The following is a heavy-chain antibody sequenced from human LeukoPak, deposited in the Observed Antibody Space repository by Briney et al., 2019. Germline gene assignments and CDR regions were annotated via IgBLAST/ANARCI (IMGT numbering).Heavy chain of an antibody. V-gene: IGHV3-30*02. CDR1: GFTFSTYG. CDR3: AKRVDCSTTSCPPDYYYGMGV. CDR2: IRIDGSAK. J-gene: IGHJ6*02. D-gene: IGHD2-2*01. Sequence: PGGSLRLSCAASGFTFSTYGMHWVRQAPGKGLEWVAFIRIDGSAKYYADSVKGRFTISRDSSRNTLYLQMNSLRAEDTAVYYCAKRVDCSTTSCPPDYYYGMGVWGQGTTVTVSS.